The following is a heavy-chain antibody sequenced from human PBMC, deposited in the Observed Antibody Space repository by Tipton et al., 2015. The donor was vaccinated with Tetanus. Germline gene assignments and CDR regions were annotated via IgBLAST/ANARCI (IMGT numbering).Heavy chain of an antibody. CDR2: ISPFTGDT. CDR1: GYSFTTYW. Sequence: QLVQSGAEVKKPGASVKVSCKASGYSFTTYWVHWVRQAPGQGLEWVGWISPFTGDTEYAQNLQDRLILTTDTSTATAYVEVRSLTSDDTAVYYCARDRAVPVQAYGTDVWGQGTSVTVSS. V-gene: IGHV1-18*04. CDR3: ARDRAVPVQAYGTDV. J-gene: IGHJ6*02. D-gene: IGHD6-19*01.